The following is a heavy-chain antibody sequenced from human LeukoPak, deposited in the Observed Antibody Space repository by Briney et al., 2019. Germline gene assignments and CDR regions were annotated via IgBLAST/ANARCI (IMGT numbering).Heavy chain of an antibody. CDR2: IIPIFGTA. CDR1: GGTFSSYA. Sequence: SVKVSCKASGGTFSSYAISWVRQAPGQGLEWMGGIIPIFGTANYAQKFQGRVTITTDESTSTAYMELSSLRSEDTAVYYCASQNYYDSSGYYYFDYWGQGTLVTVSS. D-gene: IGHD3-22*01. CDR3: ASQNYYDSSGYYYFDY. V-gene: IGHV1-69*05. J-gene: IGHJ4*02.